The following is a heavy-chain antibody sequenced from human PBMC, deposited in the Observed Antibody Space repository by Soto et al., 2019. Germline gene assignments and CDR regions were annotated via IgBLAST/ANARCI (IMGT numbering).Heavy chain of an antibody. CDR2: TYYRSKWYN. D-gene: IGHD2-15*01. V-gene: IGHV6-1*01. J-gene: IGHJ6*02. CDR3: ARDLQPLEDIVVVVAATRRYYYGMDV. Sequence: PSQTLSLTCAISGDSVSSNSAAWNWIRQSPSRGLEWLGRTYYRSKWYNDYAVSVKSRITINPDTSKNQFSLQLNSVTPEDTAVYYCARDLQPLEDIVVVVAATRRYYYGMDVWGQGTTVTVSS. CDR1: GDSVSSNSAA.